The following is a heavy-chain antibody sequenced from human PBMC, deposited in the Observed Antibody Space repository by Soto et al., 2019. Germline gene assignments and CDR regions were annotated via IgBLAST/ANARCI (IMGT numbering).Heavy chain of an antibody. Sequence: QVQLVQSGAEVKKPGSSVKVSCKASGGTFSSYAISWVRQAPGQGLEWMGGIIPIFGTANYAQKFQGRVTITADESTSPAYMELSSLKSEDTAGYYCAGSVAVAGTFSYFDYWGQGTLVTVSS. J-gene: IGHJ4*02. D-gene: IGHD6-19*01. CDR1: GGTFSSYA. V-gene: IGHV1-69*12. CDR2: IIPIFGTA. CDR3: AGSVAVAGTFSYFDY.